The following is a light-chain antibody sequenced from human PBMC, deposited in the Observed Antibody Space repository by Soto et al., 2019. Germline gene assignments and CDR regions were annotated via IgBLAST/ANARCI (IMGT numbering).Light chain of an antibody. CDR2: DAS. J-gene: IGKJ3*01. Sequence: DIQMTQSPSTLSASVGDRVTVTCRASQSISNWLAWYQQKPGKAPKLLIYDASSLESGVPSRFSGSGSGTEFTLSIISLQPDDFATYYCQQYSSYSPFTFGPGTKVDI. V-gene: IGKV1-5*01. CDR1: QSISNW. CDR3: QQYSSYSPFT.